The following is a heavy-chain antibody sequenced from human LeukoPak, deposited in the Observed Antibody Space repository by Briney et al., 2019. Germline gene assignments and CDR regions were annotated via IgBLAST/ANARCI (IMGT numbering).Heavy chain of an antibody. J-gene: IGHJ4*02. D-gene: IGHD5-18*01. Sequence: SQTLSLTCTVSGGSISSGSYYWSWIRQPAGKGLEWIGRIYTSGSTNYNPSLKSRVTISVDTSKNQFSLMLSSVTAADTAVYYCAREGAGGLDTDTFDYWGQGTLVTVSS. CDR1: GGSISSGSYY. V-gene: IGHV4-61*02. CDR3: AREGAGGLDTDTFDY. CDR2: IYTSGST.